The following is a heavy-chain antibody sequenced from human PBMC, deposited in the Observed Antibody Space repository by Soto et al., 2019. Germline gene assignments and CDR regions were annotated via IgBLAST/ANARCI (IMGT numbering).Heavy chain of an antibody. CDR1: GGAISSGGYY. CDR2: IYYSGST. D-gene: IGHD3-9*01. J-gene: IGHJ3*02. CDR3: ARDTPPRGPHILTGYYPDAFDI. Sequence: SETLSLTCTVSGGAISSGGYYWSWIRHHPGKGLEWIGYIYYSGSTYYNPSLKSRVTISVDTSKNQFSLKLSSVTAADTAVYYCARDTPPRGPHILTGYYPDAFDIWGQGTMVTVS. V-gene: IGHV4-31*03.